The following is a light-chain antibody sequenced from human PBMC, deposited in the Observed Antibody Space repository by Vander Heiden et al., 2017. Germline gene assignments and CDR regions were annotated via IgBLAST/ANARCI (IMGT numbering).Light chain of an antibody. V-gene: IGLV2-14*01. CDR1: SSDIGDQDH. CDR2: EVS. Sequence: QSALTQTAPVSGSPGQSITIPCTRTSSDIGDQDHVSWYQQHPGKVPKVIIYEVSKRPSGVSNSFSGSKSGNTASLPISGLQAEDDADYYCCSYTRSSTLVFGTGTKVTAL. CDR3: CSYTRSSTLV. J-gene: IGLJ1*01.